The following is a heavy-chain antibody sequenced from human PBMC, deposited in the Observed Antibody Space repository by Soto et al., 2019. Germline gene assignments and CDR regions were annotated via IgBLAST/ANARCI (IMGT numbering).Heavy chain of an antibody. Sequence: QVQLVQSGAEVKQPGASVKVSCKASGYTFTTYYLHWVRQAPGQGLEWMGSINPNTGDTNYAQKFQGRVTMTRDTSITTAYMELSRLTSDDTAVYYCARVEKLLDLRLGNFDHGGQGTLVTVSS. CDR1: GYTFTTYY. CDR3: ARVEKLLDLRLGNFDH. D-gene: IGHD6-19*01. J-gene: IGHJ4*02. CDR2: INPNTGDT. V-gene: IGHV1-2*02.